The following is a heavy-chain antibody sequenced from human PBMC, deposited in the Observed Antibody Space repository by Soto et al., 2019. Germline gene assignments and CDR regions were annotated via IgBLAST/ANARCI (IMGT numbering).Heavy chain of an antibody. D-gene: IGHD3-9*01. CDR3: ARHAGYDILTGYYNPYYYYGMDV. CDR1: GGSISSSSYY. V-gene: IGHV4-39*01. Sequence: SETLSLTCTVSGGSISSSSYYWGWIRQPPGKGLEWIGSIYYSGSTYYNPSLKSRVTISVDTSKNQFSLKLSSVTAADTAVYYCARHAGYDILTGYYNPYYYYGMDVWGQGTTVTSP. J-gene: IGHJ6*02. CDR2: IYYSGST.